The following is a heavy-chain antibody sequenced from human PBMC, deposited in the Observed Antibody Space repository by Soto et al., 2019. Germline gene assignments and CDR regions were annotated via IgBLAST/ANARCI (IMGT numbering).Heavy chain of an antibody. V-gene: IGHV4-30-2*01. CDR3: ARSTIAPHPFMYPFDS. J-gene: IGHJ4*01. CDR1: GGSISSGGYS. D-gene: IGHD6-6*01. Sequence: SETLSLTCAVSGGSISSGGYSWSWIRQPPGKGLEWIGYIYHSGSTYYNPSLKSRVTISVDRSKNQFSLKLSSVTAADTAVYYCARSTIAPHPFMYPFDSWGQGTLVTVSS. CDR2: IYHSGST.